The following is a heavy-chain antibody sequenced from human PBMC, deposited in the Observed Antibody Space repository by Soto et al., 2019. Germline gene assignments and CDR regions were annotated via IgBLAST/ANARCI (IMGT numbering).Heavy chain of an antibody. V-gene: IGHV4-30-2*01. D-gene: IGHD2-15*01. Sequence: SETLSLTCAFSGVSISSGGYSWSWVRQPPGKGLEWIGYIYHSGSTYYNPSLKSRATISVDRSKNQFSLKLSSVTAADTTVYYCASRPTVVGGMDVWGHVTTVTVSX. CDR3: ASRPTVVGGMDV. CDR2: IYHSGST. J-gene: IGHJ6*02. CDR1: GVSISSGGYS.